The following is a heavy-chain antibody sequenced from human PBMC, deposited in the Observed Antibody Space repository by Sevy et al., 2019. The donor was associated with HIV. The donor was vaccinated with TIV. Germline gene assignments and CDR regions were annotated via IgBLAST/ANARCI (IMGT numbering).Heavy chain of an antibody. J-gene: IGHJ6*02. D-gene: IGHD3-10*01. CDR2: ISYDGSNK. Sequence: GSLRLSCAASGFTFSSYAMHWVRQAPGKGLEWVAVISYDGSNKYYADSVKGRFTISRDNSKNTLYLQMNSLRAEDTAVYYCAGSQEGYGSGSYYNVWEDYYGMDVWGQGTTVTVSS. CDR1: GFTFSSYA. CDR3: AGSQEGYGSGSYYNVWEDYYGMDV. V-gene: IGHV3-30-3*01.